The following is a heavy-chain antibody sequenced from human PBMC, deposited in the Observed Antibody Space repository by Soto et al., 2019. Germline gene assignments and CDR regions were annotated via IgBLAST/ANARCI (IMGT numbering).Heavy chain of an antibody. J-gene: IGHJ4*02. D-gene: IGHD1-26*01. CDR3: ARVYSGSYSDY. CDR2: INHSGTT. Sequence: SETLSLTCAVYGESFSDYYWSWIRQPPGKGLEWIGEINHSGTTYYNPSLKSRVTMSVDTSKNQFSLKLSSVTAVDTAVYYCARVYSGSYSDYRGQGTLVTVSS. CDR1: GESFSDYY. V-gene: IGHV4-34*01.